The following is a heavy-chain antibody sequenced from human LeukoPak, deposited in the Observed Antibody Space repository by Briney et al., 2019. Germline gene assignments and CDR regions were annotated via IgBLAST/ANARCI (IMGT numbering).Heavy chain of an antibody. Sequence: SQTLSLTCTVSGGSISSYYWSWIRQPPGKGLEWIGSIYYSGSTYYNPSLKSRVTISVDTSKNQFSLKLSSVTAADTAVYYCAREKRSYDILTGYEYNWFDPWGQGTLVTVSS. CDR3: AREKRSYDILTGYEYNWFDP. D-gene: IGHD3-9*01. J-gene: IGHJ5*02. CDR2: IYYSGST. CDR1: GGSISSYY. V-gene: IGHV4-59*12.